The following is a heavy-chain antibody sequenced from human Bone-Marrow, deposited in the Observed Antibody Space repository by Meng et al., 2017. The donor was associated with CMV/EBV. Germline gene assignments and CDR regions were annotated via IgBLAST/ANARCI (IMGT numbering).Heavy chain of an antibody. CDR3: ARDMNKGSHDYVRGSYRSGGIDY. J-gene: IGHJ4*02. CDR1: GGSFSGYY. CDR2: INHSGST. V-gene: IGHV4-34*01. D-gene: IGHD3-16*02. Sequence: SETLSLTCAVYGGSFSGYYWSWIRQPPGKGLEWIGEINHSGSTNYNPSLQSRATISADTSKNGFSLKMTSVTAADTAVYYCARDMNKGSHDYVRGSYRSGGIDYWGRGTLVTVSS.